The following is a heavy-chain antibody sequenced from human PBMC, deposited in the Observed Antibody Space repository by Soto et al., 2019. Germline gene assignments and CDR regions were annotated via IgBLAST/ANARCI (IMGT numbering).Heavy chain of an antibody. CDR3: ARDLGTDRSTVTTHWYFDL. D-gene: IGHD4-17*01. V-gene: IGHV4-4*02. CDR1: GGSISSSNW. Sequence: QVQLQESGPGLVKPSGTLSLTCAVSGGSISSSNWWSWVRQPPGKGLEWIGEIYHSGSTNYNPPLKSRVTISVDKSKNQFSLKLSSVTAADTAVYYCARDLGTDRSTVTTHWYFDLWGRGTLVTVSS. CDR2: IYHSGST. J-gene: IGHJ2*01.